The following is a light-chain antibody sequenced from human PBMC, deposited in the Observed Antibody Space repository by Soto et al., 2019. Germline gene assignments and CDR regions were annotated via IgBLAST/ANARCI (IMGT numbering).Light chain of an antibody. CDR1: QNINNY. CDR3: QQYKSYPPT. Sequence: DIQMTQSPSSLSASVGDRVTITCQASQNINNYLNWYQQKPGRAPKLLIYDASNLEAGVPSRFRGSGSGTDFTFTISSLQPEDFGTYYCQQYKSYPPTFGGGTKVEIK. V-gene: IGKV1-33*01. J-gene: IGKJ4*01. CDR2: DAS.